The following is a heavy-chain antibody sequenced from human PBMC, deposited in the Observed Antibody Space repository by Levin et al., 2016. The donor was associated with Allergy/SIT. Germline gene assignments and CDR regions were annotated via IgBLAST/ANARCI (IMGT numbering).Heavy chain of an antibody. Sequence: GGSLRLSCAASGFVFSDYGMHWVRQTPGKGREWLAGISFDGRNKYYRDSVRGRFTISRDDSTDSVFLHMTSLRPDDTGVYSCAKEAGPNLAVISASSGAFGSWGRGSLVVVSS. CDR3: AKEAGPNLAVISASSGAFGS. V-gene: IGHV3-30*18. D-gene: IGHD3-16*01. CDR2: ISFDGRNK. J-gene: IGHJ4*02. CDR1: GFVFSDYG.